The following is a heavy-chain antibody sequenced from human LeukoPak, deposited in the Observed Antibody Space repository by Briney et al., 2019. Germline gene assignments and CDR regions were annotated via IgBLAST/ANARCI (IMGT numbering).Heavy chain of an antibody. D-gene: IGHD4-17*01. CDR3: AMGYGDYAFDY. CDR1: GGSFSGYY. CDR2: INHNGSA. V-gene: IGHV4-34*01. J-gene: IGHJ4*02. Sequence: SETLSLTCAVYGGSFSGYYWSWIRQPPGKGLEWIGEINHNGSANYNPSLKSRVTISVDTSKNQFSLKLSSVTAADTAVYYCAMGYGDYAFDYWGQGTLVTVSS.